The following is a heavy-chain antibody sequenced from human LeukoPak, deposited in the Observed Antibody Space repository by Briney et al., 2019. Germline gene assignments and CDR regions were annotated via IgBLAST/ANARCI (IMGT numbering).Heavy chain of an antibody. D-gene: IGHD6-13*01. CDR2: ISGSGGST. Sequence: GGSLRLSCAASGFTFSSYAMSWVRQAPGKGLDWVSAISGSGGSTYYADSVKGRFTISRDNSKNTLYLQMNSLRAEDTAVYYCAKDLGYSSSWFAFDIWGQGTMVTVSS. CDR3: AKDLGYSSSWFAFDI. J-gene: IGHJ3*02. CDR1: GFTFSSYA. V-gene: IGHV3-23*01.